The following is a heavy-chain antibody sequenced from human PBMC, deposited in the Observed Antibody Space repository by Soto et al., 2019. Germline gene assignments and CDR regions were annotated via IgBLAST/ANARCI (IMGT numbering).Heavy chain of an antibody. V-gene: IGHV4-59*08. D-gene: IGHD2-15*01. CDR1: DGSISRHS. Sequence: SEALSLTCTVSDGSISRHSWNWIRQPPGRGLEWIGYVYSSGSTKYNPSLESRVTISVDTSKNQFSLKLTSLTAADTAIYYCARRVQTNSVVVQDNWLDPWGQGTLVTVSS. J-gene: IGHJ5*02. CDR3: ARRVQTNSVVVQDNWLDP. CDR2: VYSSGST.